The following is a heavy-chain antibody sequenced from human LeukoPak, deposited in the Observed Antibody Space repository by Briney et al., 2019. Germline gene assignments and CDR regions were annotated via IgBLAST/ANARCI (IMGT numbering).Heavy chain of an antibody. Sequence: SETLSLTCTVSGASISSSTDYWGWIRQPPGKGLEWIANIYYSGSTYYNPSLKSRVTISVDTSKNQFSLKLSSVTAADTAVYYCAMIDYTHYYYYMDVWGKGTTVTVSS. V-gene: IGHV4-39*07. CDR2: IYYSGST. CDR1: GASISSSTDY. CDR3: AMIDYTHYYYYMDV. J-gene: IGHJ6*03. D-gene: IGHD4-11*01.